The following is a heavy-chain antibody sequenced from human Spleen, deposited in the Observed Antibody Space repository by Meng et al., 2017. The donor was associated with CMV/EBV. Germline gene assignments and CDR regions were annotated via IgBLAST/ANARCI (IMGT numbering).Heavy chain of an antibody. Sequence: GGSLRLSCAASGFTFDDYAMHWVRQAPGKGLEWVSGISWNSGSIGYADSVKGRFTISRDNVKNSMYLQMNSLRAEDTALYYCAKDLLGSSWYGDAFDIWGQGTMVTVSS. J-gene: IGHJ3*02. CDR3: AKDLLGSSWYGDAFDI. CDR1: GFTFDDYA. CDR2: ISWNSGSI. D-gene: IGHD6-13*01. V-gene: IGHV3-9*01.